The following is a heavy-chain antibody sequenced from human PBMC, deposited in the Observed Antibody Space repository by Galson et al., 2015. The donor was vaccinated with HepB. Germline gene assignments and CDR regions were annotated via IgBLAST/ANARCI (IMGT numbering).Heavy chain of an antibody. J-gene: IGHJ5*02. D-gene: IGHD5-18*01. Sequence: SVKVSCKASGYTFTGYYMHWVRQAPGQGLEWMGWINPNSGGTNYAQKFQGWVTMTRDTSISTAYMELSRLRSDDTAVYYCARDQWGDTAMVSWFDPWGQGTLVTVSS. V-gene: IGHV1-2*04. CDR1: GYTFTGYY. CDR3: ARDQWGDTAMVSWFDP. CDR2: INPNSGGT.